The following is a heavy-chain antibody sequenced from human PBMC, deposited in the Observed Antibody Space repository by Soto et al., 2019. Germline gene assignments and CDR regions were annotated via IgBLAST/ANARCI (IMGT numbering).Heavy chain of an antibody. Sequence: QVQVMQSGPEVRKPGTSVKVSCKASGLTFATSAVQWVRQAPGQRLEWIGWIVAGSGKTSYAQQFQERLAISRDMSTGTAFLDIHSLRSEDTAVYYCAADQLYSLGWGQGTLVNVAS. CDR3: AADQLYSLG. J-gene: IGHJ1*01. CDR2: IVAGSGKT. CDR1: GLTFATSA. D-gene: IGHD2-8*01. V-gene: IGHV1-58*01.